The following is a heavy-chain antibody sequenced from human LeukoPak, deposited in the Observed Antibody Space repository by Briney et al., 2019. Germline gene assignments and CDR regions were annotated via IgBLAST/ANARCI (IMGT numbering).Heavy chain of an antibody. Sequence: SETLSLTCAVYGGSFSGYYWSRIRQPPGKGLEWIGEINHSGSTNYNPSLKSRVTISVDTSKNQFSLKLSSVTAADTAVYCCARGSLKGGYSGYDFPVTDSWGQGTLVTVSS. CDR3: ARGSLKGGYSGYDFPVTDS. CDR1: GGSFSGYY. V-gene: IGHV4-34*01. D-gene: IGHD5-12*01. CDR2: INHSGST. J-gene: IGHJ5*01.